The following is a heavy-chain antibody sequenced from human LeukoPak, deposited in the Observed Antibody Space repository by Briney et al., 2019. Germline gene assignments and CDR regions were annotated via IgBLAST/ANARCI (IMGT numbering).Heavy chain of an antibody. CDR3: ARDRNERGVRGVNYYYYYYMDV. D-gene: IGHD3-10*01. CDR1: GASISGSGYY. J-gene: IGHJ6*03. V-gene: IGHV4-39*07. Sequence: SETLSLTCAVSGASISGSGYYLGWIRQPPGKGLEWIVRIYTSVSTNYNPSLKSRFTMSVDTSKNQFSLKLSSVTAADTAVYYCARDRNERGVRGVNYYYYYYMDVWGKGTTVTISS. CDR2: IYTSVST.